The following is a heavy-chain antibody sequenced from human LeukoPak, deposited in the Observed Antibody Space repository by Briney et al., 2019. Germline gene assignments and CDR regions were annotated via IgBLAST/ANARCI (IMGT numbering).Heavy chain of an antibody. CDR1: GFTFRTYV. Sequence: GGSLRLSCAASGFTFRTYVMTWVRQAPGKGLEWVSAISGSDGSTYYADSVKGHFTISRDNSKNTLYLQMNSLRAEDTAVYYCAKSQYSSTWYDYWGQGTLVTVSS. CDR3: AKSQYSSTWYDY. V-gene: IGHV3-23*01. D-gene: IGHD6-13*01. CDR2: ISGSDGST. J-gene: IGHJ4*02.